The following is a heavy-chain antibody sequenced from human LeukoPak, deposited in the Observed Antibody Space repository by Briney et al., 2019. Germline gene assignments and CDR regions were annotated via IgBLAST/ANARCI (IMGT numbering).Heavy chain of an antibody. J-gene: IGHJ4*02. CDR3: ASYLVGAKRSFDY. CDR2: IRYDGSNK. Sequence: GGSLRLSCAASGFTFSSYGMHWVRQAPGKGLEWVAFIRYDGSNKYYADSVKGRFTISRDNSKNSLYLQMNSLRAEDTAVYYCASYLVGAKRSFDYWGQGTLVTVSS. D-gene: IGHD1-26*01. V-gene: IGHV3-30*02. CDR1: GFTFSSYG.